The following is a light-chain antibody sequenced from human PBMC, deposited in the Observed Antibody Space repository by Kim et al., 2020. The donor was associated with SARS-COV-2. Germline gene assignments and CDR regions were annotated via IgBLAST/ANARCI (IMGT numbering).Light chain of an antibody. J-gene: IGKJ2*01. CDR3: QQSYSTPYT. CDR1: QSISSY. V-gene: IGKV1-39*01. Sequence: DIQMTQSPSSLSASVGDRVTITCRTSQSISSYVNWYQQRPGKAPDLLIYAASTLQIGVPSRFSGSGSGTDFTLTISSLQPEDFATYYCQQSYSTPYTFGQGTKLEI. CDR2: AAS.